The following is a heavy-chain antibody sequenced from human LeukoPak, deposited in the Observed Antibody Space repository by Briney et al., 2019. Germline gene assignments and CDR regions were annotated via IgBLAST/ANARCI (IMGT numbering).Heavy chain of an antibody. CDR3: ARGPKGGRYHNWFHP. D-gene: IGHD1-26*01. V-gene: IGHV4-34*01. CDR1: GGSFSGYY. J-gene: IGHJ5*02. CDR2: INHSGST. Sequence: KTSETLFLTCAVYGGSFSGYYWSWIRQPPGKGLEWIGEINHSGSTNYSPSLKSRVTISVDTSKNQFSLKLSSVTAADTAVYYCARGPKGGRYHNWFHPRGQGTLVTVSS.